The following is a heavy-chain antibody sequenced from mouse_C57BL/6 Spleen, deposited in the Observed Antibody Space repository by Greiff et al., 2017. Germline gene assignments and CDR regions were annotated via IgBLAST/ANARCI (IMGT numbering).Heavy chain of an antibody. Sequence: QVQLQQPGTELVKPGASVKLSCKASGYTFTSYWMHWVKQRPGQGLEWIGNINPSNGGTNYNEKFKSKATLTVDKSSSTAYIQLSSLTSEDSAVYYCARGRQLRCPFAYWGQGTLVTVSA. CDR1: GYTFTSYW. CDR2: INPSNGGT. J-gene: IGHJ3*01. D-gene: IGHD3-2*02. V-gene: IGHV1-53*01. CDR3: ARGRQLRCPFAY.